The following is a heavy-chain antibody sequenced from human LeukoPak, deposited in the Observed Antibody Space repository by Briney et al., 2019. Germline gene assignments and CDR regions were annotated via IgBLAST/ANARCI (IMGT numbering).Heavy chain of an antibody. V-gene: IGHV4-4*07. CDR2: IYTSGST. D-gene: IGHD3-22*01. Sequence: SETLSLTCTVSDGSISNYYWSWIRQLAGKALEWIGRIYTSGSTNYNPSLKSRVTISVDKSKNQFSLRLSSVTAADTAVYYCARVSNYYDSSGYYYIFDYWGQGTLVTVSS. J-gene: IGHJ4*02. CDR1: DGSISNYY. CDR3: ARVSNYYDSSGYYYIFDY.